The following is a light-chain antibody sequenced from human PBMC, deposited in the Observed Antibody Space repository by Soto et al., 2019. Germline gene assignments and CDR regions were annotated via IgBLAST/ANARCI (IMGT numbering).Light chain of an antibody. CDR1: QSVSRN. V-gene: IGKV3-15*01. CDR2: GAS. J-gene: IGKJ1*01. CDR3: QQYYDWPRT. Sequence: EILMTQSPATLSVSPGERATLSCRATQSVSRNLAWYQQKPGQAPRLLIFGASTRATGIPAKFSGSGSGTEFTLTISSLQSEDFAVYYCQQYYDWPRTFGQGTKVDIK.